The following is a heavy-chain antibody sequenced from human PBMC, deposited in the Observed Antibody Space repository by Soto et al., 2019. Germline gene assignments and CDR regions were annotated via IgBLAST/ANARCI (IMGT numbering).Heavy chain of an antibody. CDR3: ARGPGTMVRGGETRSFDY. CDR1: GGSFSGYY. Sequence: TLSLTCAVYGGSFSGYYWSWIRQPPGKGLEWIGEINHSGSTNYNPSLKSRVTISVDTSKNQFSLKLSSVTAADTAVYYCARGPGTMVRGGETRSFDYWGQGTLVTVSS. J-gene: IGHJ4*02. V-gene: IGHV4-34*01. CDR2: INHSGST. D-gene: IGHD3-10*01.